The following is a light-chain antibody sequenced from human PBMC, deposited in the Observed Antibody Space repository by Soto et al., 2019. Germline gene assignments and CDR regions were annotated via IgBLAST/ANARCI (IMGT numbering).Light chain of an antibody. CDR3: SSYTSSTDYV. V-gene: IGLV2-14*01. CDR1: TSDFGFYNY. J-gene: IGLJ1*01. CDR2: EVT. Sequence: QSALTQPASVSGSPGQSITISCTGATSDFGFYNYVSWYQHHPGKAPKLLIYEVTNRHSGVSNRFSGSKSGNTASLTISGLQAEDEADYYCSSYTSSTDYVFGTGTKVTVL.